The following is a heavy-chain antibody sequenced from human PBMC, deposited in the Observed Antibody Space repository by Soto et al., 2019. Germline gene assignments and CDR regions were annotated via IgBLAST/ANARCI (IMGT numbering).Heavy chain of an antibody. CDR3: ARRRVMTLWFDP. J-gene: IGHJ5*02. CDR1: GGSFRGYS. V-gene: IGHV4-34*01. CDR2: INHTGIT. D-gene: IGHD2-21*02. Sequence: ETLSLTCAVYGGSFRGYSWTWIRQPPGKGLEWIGEINHTGITNYNPSLKSRVTISVDTSKNQFSLKVSSVTAADTAVYYCARRRVMTLWFDPWGQGTLVTVSS.